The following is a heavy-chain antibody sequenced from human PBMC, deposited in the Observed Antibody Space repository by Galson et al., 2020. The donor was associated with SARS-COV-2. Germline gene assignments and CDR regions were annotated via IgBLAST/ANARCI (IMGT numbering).Heavy chain of an antibody. CDR3: ARDMGDTVTGFFDP. V-gene: IGHV3-21*01. J-gene: IGHJ5*02. CDR1: GFTFRTSA. D-gene: IGHD4-17*01. Sequence: GESLKISCAASGFTFRTSAMTWVRQAPGKGLEWVSAISNSSTYIFYADSVKGRFTISRDNAKNSLYLQMNSLRAEDTAVYYCARDMGDTVTGFFDPWGQGTLVIVSS. CDR2: ISNSSTYI.